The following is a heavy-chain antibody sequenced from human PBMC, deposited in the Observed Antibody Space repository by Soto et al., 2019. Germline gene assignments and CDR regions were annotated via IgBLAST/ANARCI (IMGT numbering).Heavy chain of an antibody. CDR2: IKQDGSEK. CDR3: ARGGSESDY. CDR1: GFTFSTYW. V-gene: IGHV3-7*01. Sequence: EVQLVESGGGLVQPGGSLRLSCAVSGFTFSTYWMTWVRQAPGKGLEWVANIKQDGSEKHYVDSVKGRFTISRDNAKNSLYLQMNSLTAEGTAVYFCARGGSESDYWGQGTLVTVSS. D-gene: IGHD3-10*01. J-gene: IGHJ4*02.